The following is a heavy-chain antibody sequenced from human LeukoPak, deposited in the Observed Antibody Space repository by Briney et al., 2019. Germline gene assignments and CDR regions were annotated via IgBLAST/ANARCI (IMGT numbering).Heavy chain of an antibody. D-gene: IGHD2-21*01. V-gene: IGHV3-33*03. Sequence: GGSLRLSCAASGFTFSSYGMHWVRQAPGKGLEWVAFIWYDGSNKYYADSVKGRFTISRDNAKNSLYLQMNSLRAEDTAVYYCATDLFDYMDVWGKGTTVTVSS. J-gene: IGHJ6*03. CDR1: GFTFSSYG. CDR3: ATDLFDYMDV. CDR2: IWYDGSNK.